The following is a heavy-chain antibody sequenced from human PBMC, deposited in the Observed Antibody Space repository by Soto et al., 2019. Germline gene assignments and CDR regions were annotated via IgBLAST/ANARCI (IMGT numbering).Heavy chain of an antibody. CDR3: AKDQADFFHY. CDR2: ISASGGST. V-gene: IGHV3-23*01. Sequence: EVQLLEAGGGLVQPGGSLRLSCIASGFTFSSYAMSWVRQAPGKGLEWVSSISASGGSTYYADSVKGRFTISRDKSKNTLYIQMNTLRVEDMAVYYCAKDQADFFHYWGQGTLVTVSS. J-gene: IGHJ4*02. D-gene: IGHD3-3*01. CDR1: GFTFSSYA.